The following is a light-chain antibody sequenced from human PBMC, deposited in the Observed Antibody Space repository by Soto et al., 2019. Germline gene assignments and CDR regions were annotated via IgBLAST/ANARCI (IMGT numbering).Light chain of an antibody. CDR3: CSYAGSYTLV. CDR2: DVT. CDR1: SSDIGDSNY. V-gene: IGLV2-11*01. Sequence: QSVLTEPRSVSGSPGQSVTISCTGTSSDIGDSNYVSWYQQHPGKAPKLLIYDVTRRPSGVPDRFSGSKSGNTASLTISGLQAEDEADYFCCSYAGSYTLVFGGGTKVTLL. J-gene: IGLJ2*01.